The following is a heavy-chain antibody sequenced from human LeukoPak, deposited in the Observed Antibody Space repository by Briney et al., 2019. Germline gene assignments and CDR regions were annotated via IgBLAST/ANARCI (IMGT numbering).Heavy chain of an antibody. D-gene: IGHD4-17*01. CDR2: INTITGNP. CDR1: GYTFTTYA. Sequence: ASVKVSCKASGYTFTTYAMNWVRQAPGQGLEWMGWINTITGNPTYAQGFTGRFVFSLDTSVSTAYLQISSLEAEDTAVYYCARDATVTTRWFDPWGQGTLVTVSS. CDR3: ARDATVTTRWFDP. J-gene: IGHJ5*02. V-gene: IGHV7-4-1*02.